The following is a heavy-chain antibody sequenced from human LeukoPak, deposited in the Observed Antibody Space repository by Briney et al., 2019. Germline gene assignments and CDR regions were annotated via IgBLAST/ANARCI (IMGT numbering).Heavy chain of an antibody. CDR3: ARDENVLRFFEWLSAGNYYMDV. D-gene: IGHD3-3*01. CDR1: GFTFSSYS. Sequence: GGSLRLSCAASGFTFSSYSMNWVRQAPGKGLEWVSSISSSSSYIYYADSVKGRFTISRDNAKNSLYLQMKSLRAEDTAVYYCARDENVLRFFEWLSAGNYYMDVWDKGTTVTVSS. J-gene: IGHJ6*03. V-gene: IGHV3-21*01. CDR2: ISSSSSYI.